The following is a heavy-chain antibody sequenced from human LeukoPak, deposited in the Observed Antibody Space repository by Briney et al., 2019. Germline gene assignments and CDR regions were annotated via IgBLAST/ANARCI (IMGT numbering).Heavy chain of an antibody. D-gene: IGHD4-17*01. V-gene: IGHV1-69*13. CDR1: GGTFSSYA. J-gene: IGHJ4*02. CDR3: ARGHDYGDYYFDY. Sequence: ASVKVSCKASGGTFSSYAISWVRQAPGQGLEWMGGIIPIFGTANYAQKFQGRVTITADESTSTAYMELSSLRSEDTAVYYCARGHDYGDYYFDYWGQGTLVTVSS. CDR2: IIPIFGTA.